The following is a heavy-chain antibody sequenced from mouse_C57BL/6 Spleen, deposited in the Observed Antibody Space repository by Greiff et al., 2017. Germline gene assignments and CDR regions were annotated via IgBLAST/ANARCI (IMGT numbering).Heavy chain of an antibody. CDR3: ARGGDEAVPWFAY. D-gene: IGHD3-3*01. J-gene: IGHJ3*01. CDR1: GFTFSSYT. V-gene: IGHV5-9*01. CDR2: ISGGGGNT. Sequence: DVKLVESGGGLVKPGGSLKLSCAASGFTFSSYTMSWVRQTPEKRLEWVATISGGGGNTYYPDSVQGRFTISRDNAKNTLYLQMSSLRSEDTALYCCARGGDEAVPWFAYWGQGTLVTVSA.